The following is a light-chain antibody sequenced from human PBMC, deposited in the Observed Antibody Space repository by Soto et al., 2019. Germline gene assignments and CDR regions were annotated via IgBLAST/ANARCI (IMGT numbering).Light chain of an antibody. J-gene: IGKJ1*01. Sequence: IQLTQSPSSLSASVGDRVTITCRASQDISNYLAWYQQKPGKVPKLLIYAASTLQSGVPSRFSGSGSGTDYTLTISSLQSEDFAVYYCQQYNDWWTFCQGTMVDI. V-gene: IGKV1-27*01. CDR3: QQYNDWWT. CDR2: AAS. CDR1: QDISNY.